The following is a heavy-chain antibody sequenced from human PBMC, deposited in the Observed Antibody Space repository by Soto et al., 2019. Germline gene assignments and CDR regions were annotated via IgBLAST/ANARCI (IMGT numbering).Heavy chain of an antibody. D-gene: IGHD2-2*01. CDR3: ATHATWSPGRFDP. CDR2: IHYSGTT. V-gene: IGHV4-61*01. J-gene: IGHJ5*02. Sequence: QVQLQESGPGLVKPSEILSLTCTVSGESVKSGSYYWNWIRQPPGKGLEWIGYIHYSGTTRYNPSLKSRVAMSLDTSKNQFSLKLTSVTAADTAVYYCATHATWSPGRFDPWGQGTLATVSS. CDR1: GESVKSGSYY.